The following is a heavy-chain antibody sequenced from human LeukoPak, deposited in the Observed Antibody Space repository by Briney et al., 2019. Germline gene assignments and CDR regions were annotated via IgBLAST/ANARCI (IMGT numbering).Heavy chain of an antibody. CDR3: AKGLYDYVWGSTPGFDI. Sequence: GSLRLSCAASGFTFSSYAMSWVRQAPGKGLEWVSAISGSGGSTYYADSVKGRSTISRDNSKNTLYLQMNSLRAEDTAVYYCAKGLYDYVWGSTPGFDIWGQGTMVTVSS. CDR2: ISGSGGST. V-gene: IGHV3-23*01. CDR1: GFTFSSYA. D-gene: IGHD3-16*01. J-gene: IGHJ3*02.